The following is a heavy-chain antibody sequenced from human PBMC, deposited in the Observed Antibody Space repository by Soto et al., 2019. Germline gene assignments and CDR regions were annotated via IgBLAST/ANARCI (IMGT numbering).Heavy chain of an antibody. J-gene: IGHJ4*02. Sequence: QVQLVQSGAEVKKPGASVKVSCKASGYTFTGFFVHWVRQAPGQGLEWMGWMNPNTGGTKYAQKFQGWVTMTRDTSISTAYMELSRLKYADTAVYYCARGEEHRDYVLGYWGQGTLVTVSS. CDR3: ARGEEHRDYVLGY. V-gene: IGHV1-2*04. CDR1: GYTFTGFF. D-gene: IGHD3-16*01. CDR2: MNPNTGGT.